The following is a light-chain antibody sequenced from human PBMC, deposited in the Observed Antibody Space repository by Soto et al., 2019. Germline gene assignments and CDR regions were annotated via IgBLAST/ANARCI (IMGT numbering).Light chain of an antibody. V-gene: IGLV2-14*01. CDR1: SSDVGGYNY. Sequence: QSALTQPASVSGSPGQSITISCTGTSSDVGGYNYVSWYQQHPGKAPKLMIYDVSNRPSGVSNRFSGSKSGNTASLTISGLQAEDEAEYYCSSYTSSNSPVVFGGGTKLTVL. J-gene: IGLJ2*01. CDR3: SSYTSSNSPVV. CDR2: DVS.